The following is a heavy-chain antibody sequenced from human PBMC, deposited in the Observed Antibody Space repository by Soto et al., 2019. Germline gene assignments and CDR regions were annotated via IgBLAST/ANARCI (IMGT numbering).Heavy chain of an antibody. CDR1: GGSISSYY. D-gene: IGHD3-9*01. CDR3: ARAFDFRFRRGMDV. V-gene: IGHV4-59*01. CDR2: IYYSGST. Sequence: SETLSLTCTVSGGSISSYYWSWIRQPPGKGLEWIGYIYYSGSTNYNPSLKSRVTISVDTSKNQFSLKLSSVTAADTAVYYCARAFDFRFRRGMDVWGQGTTVTVSS. J-gene: IGHJ6*02.